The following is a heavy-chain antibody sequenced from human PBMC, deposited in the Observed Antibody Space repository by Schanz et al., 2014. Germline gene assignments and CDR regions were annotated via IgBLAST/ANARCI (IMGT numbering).Heavy chain of an antibody. CDR2: IGYDGSEK. CDR3: ARGASRDYFAMDV. Sequence: QVQLVESGGGVVQPGRSLRLSCAASGFTFSSYGMHWVRQAPGKGLEWVANIGYDGSEKYYVDSVKGRFTISRDNAENTLYLQMNSLRVEDTAVYYCARGASRDYFAMDVWGQGTTVTVSS. J-gene: IGHJ6*02. CDR1: GFTFSSYG. V-gene: IGHV3-33*01.